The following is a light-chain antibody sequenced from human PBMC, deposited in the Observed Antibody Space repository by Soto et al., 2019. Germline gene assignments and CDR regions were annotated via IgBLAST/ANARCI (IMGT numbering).Light chain of an antibody. CDR3: NSYTSSSTWV. J-gene: IGLJ3*02. V-gene: IGLV2-14*01. CDR2: EVV. CDR1: SSDVGGYNF. Sequence: QSALTQPASVSGSPGQSITISCTGTSSDVGGYNFVSWYQQHPGKAPKLMIYEVVNRPSGVSNRFSGSKSGNTASLTISGLQAEDEADYYCNSYTSSSTWVFGGGTKLTV.